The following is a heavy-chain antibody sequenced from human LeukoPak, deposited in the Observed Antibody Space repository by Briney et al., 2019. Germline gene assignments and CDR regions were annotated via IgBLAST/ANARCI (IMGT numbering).Heavy chain of an antibody. CDR2: ISGSGGST. CDR3: AKETYSSSFFDY. Sequence: GGSLRLSCAASGFTFSSYWMSWVRQAPGKGLEWVSGISGSGGSTYYADSVKGRFTISRDNSKNTLYLQVNSLGAEDTAVYYCAKETYSSSFFDYWGQGALVTVSS. J-gene: IGHJ4*02. V-gene: IGHV3-23*01. D-gene: IGHD6-13*01. CDR1: GFTFSSYW.